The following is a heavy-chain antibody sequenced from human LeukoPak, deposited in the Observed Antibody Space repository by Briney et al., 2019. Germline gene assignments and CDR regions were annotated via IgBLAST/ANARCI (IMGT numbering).Heavy chain of an antibody. CDR2: ITTSSSYM. CDR1: GFIFSSYG. J-gene: IGHJ6*03. D-gene: IGHD6-19*01. CDR3: ARDPYSGGYGAYYYYMDV. V-gene: IGHV3-21*01. Sequence: GGSLRLSCAASGFIFSSYGMHWVRQAPGKGLEWVSSITTSSSYMFYADSVRGRFTISRDNAENSLYLQMNSLRDEDTAVYYCARDPYSGGYGAYYYYMDVWGKGTTVTVSS.